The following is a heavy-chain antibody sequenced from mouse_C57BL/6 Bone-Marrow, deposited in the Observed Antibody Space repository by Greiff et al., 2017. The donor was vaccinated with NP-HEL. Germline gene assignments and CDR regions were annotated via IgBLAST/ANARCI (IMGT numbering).Heavy chain of an antibody. CDR3: ARHWGNYVGDAMDY. CDR2: IWSDGST. J-gene: IGHJ4*01. D-gene: IGHD2-1*01. CDR1: GFSLTSSG. V-gene: IGHV2-6-1*01. Sequence: VQLVESGPGLVAPSQSLSITCTVSGFSLTSSGVHWVRQPPGKGLAWLVVIWSDGSTTYNSALKSRLSISKDNSKSQVFLKMNSLQTDDTAMYYCARHWGNYVGDAMDYWGQGTSVTVSS.